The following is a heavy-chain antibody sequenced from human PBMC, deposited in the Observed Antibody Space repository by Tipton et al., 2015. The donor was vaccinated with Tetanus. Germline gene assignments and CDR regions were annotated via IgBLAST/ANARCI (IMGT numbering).Heavy chain of an antibody. D-gene: IGHD4-17*01. J-gene: IGHJ4*02. Sequence: SLRLSCAASGFTFSSYWMSWVRQAPGKGLEWVANIKQDGSEKYYVDSVKGRFTISRDNAKNSLYLQMNSLRAEDTAVYYCARKEIFHDYGEGENDYWGQGTLVTVSS. CDR1: GFTFSSYW. CDR2: IKQDGSEK. V-gene: IGHV3-7*01. CDR3: ARKEIFHDYGEGENDY.